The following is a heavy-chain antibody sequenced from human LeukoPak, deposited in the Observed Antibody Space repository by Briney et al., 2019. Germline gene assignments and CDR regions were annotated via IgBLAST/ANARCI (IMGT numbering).Heavy chain of an antibody. D-gene: IGHD3-16*01. CDR2: ISAYNGNT. CDR1: GYTFTSYG. Sequence: RASVKVSCKASGYTFTSYGISWVPQAPGQGLEWMGWISAYNGNTNYAQKLQGSVTMTTDTSTSTAYMELRSLRSDDTAVYYCARNGGWSLYDEIDYWGQGALVTFSS. J-gene: IGHJ4*02. CDR3: ARNGGWSLYDEIDY. V-gene: IGHV1-18*01.